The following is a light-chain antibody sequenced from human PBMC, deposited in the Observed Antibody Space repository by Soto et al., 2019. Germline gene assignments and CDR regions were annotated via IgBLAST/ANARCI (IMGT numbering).Light chain of an antibody. CDR1: QGIGDT. V-gene: IGKV3-15*01. Sequence: EVVMRQSPATLSVSTGEGATLSCRASQGIGDTLAWYQHKPGQTPRLLIYDTSTRATGVPTRFSGSRSGAEFTLTINSLQSEDLAVYYCQPYNNWPLTLGGGTKVDIK. CDR3: QPYNNWPLT. J-gene: IGKJ4*01. CDR2: DTS.